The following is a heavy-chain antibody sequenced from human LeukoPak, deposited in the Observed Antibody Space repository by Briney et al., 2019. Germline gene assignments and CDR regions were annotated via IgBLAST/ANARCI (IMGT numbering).Heavy chain of an antibody. CDR2: IYYSGST. D-gene: IGHD3-9*01. CDR1: GGSISSGDYY. Sequence: PSETLSLTCTVSGGSISSGDYYWSWIRQPPGKGLEWIGYIYYSGSTYYNPSLKSRVTISVDTSKNQFSLKLSSVTAADTAVYYCASSEIRYFDWSPGDWFDPWGQGTLVTVSS. J-gene: IGHJ5*02. CDR3: ASSEIRYFDWSPGDWFDP. V-gene: IGHV4-30-4*08.